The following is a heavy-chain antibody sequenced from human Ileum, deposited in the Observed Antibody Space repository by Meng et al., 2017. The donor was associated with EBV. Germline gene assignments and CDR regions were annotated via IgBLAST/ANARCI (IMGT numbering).Heavy chain of an antibody. V-gene: IGHV1-69*01. CDR1: GGTFRNSA. D-gene: IGHD5-18*01. CDR3: ARESGRGYSSDY. CDR2: IIPMFGAP. J-gene: IGHJ4*02. Sequence: QVQGGQYGAEVKKPGSSVKVSCKASGGTFRNSAISWVRQAPGQGLEGMGGIIPMFGAPDYAQRFQDRVTITADESTSTVYMELNSLRSEDTAVYYCARESGRGYSSDYWGQGTLVTVSS.